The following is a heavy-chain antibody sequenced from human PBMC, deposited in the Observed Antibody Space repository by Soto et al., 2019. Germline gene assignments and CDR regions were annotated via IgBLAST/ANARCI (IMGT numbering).Heavy chain of an antibody. V-gene: IGHV1-69*01. CDR3: ARDGMVRGVLTHSFDY. D-gene: IGHD3-10*01. CDR2: IIPIFGTA. CDR1: GGTFSSYA. J-gene: IGHJ4*02. Sequence: QVQLVQSGAEVKKPGSSVKVSCKASGGTFSSYAISRVRQAPGQGLEWMGGIIPIFGTANYAQKFQGRVTITADESTSTAYMELSSLRSEDTAVYYCARDGMVRGVLTHSFDYWGQGTLVTVSS.